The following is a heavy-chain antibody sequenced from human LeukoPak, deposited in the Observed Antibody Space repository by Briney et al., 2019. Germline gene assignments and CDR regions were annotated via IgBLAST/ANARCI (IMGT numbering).Heavy chain of an antibody. V-gene: IGHV4-34*01. CDR1: GGSFSGYY. Sequence: SETLSLTCAVYGGSFSGYYWSWIRQPPGKGLEWIGEINHSGSTNYNPSLKSRVTISVDTSKNQFSLKLSSVTAADTAVYYCARVLGGKSRAWYFDYWGQGTLVTVSS. J-gene: IGHJ4*02. CDR3: ARVLGGKSRAWYFDY. D-gene: IGHD4-23*01. CDR2: INHSGST.